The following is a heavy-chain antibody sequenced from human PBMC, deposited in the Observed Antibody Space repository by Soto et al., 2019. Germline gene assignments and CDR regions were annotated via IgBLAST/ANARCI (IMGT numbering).Heavy chain of an antibody. CDR3: AGAPGWLIEN. D-gene: IGHD3-16*01. Sequence: HPGGSLRLSCAASGFTFSTYWMFWARQAPGKGLEWVATIKGDGSEKLYVDSVKGRFTISRDNAKDSLHLQMNSLRVEDTAVYFCAGAPGWLIENWGQGTLVTVSS. CDR2: IKGDGSEK. V-gene: IGHV3-7*04. CDR1: GFTFSTYW. J-gene: IGHJ4*02.